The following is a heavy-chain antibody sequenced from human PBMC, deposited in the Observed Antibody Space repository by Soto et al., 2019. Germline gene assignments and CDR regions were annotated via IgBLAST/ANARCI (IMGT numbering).Heavy chain of an antibody. CDR1: GGTFSSDS. Sequence: SVKVSCKASGGTFSSDSVSWVRQAPGQGLEWMGGLIPILGTTHYAQKFQGRVTITADESTNTAYMELSSLRSDDTAVYYCARASGYVSGWYHDYWGQGTRVTV. V-gene: IGHV1-69*13. CDR3: ARASGYVSGWYHDY. J-gene: IGHJ4*02. D-gene: IGHD6-19*01. CDR2: LIPILGTT.